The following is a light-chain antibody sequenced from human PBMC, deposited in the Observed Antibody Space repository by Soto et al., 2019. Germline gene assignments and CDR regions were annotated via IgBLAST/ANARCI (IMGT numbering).Light chain of an antibody. V-gene: IGKV3-20*01. CDR1: QSVSSSY. CDR2: GAS. CDR3: QQYGSSPVT. Sequence: EIVLTQSPGTLSLSPGERATLSCRASQSVSSSYLAWYQQKPGQAPRLLIYGASSRATGIPDRFSGSGSGTDFTLTISRLEPEDFEVYYCQQYGSSPVTFGPGTKVHIK. J-gene: IGKJ3*01.